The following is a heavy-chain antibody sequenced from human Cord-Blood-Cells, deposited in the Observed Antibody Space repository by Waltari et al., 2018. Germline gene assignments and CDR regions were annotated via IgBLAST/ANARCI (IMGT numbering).Heavy chain of an antibody. J-gene: IGHJ5*02. V-gene: IGHV4-34*01. Sequence: QVQLQQWGAGLLKPSETLSLTCAVYGGSFSGYYWCWIRPPPGKGLEWIGEINHSGSTNYNPSLKSRVTISVDTSKNQFSLKLSSVTAADTAVYYCARVIYGSGSYSDWFDPWGQGTLVTVSS. CDR1: GGSFSGYY. CDR2: INHSGST. CDR3: ARVIYGSGSYSDWFDP. D-gene: IGHD3-10*01.